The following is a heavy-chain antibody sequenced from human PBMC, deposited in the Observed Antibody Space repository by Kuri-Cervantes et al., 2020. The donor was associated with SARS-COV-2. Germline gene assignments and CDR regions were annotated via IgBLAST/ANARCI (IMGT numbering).Heavy chain of an antibody. CDR1: GYTFTSYY. Sequence: ASVKVSCKASGYTFTSYYMHWVRQAPGQGLEWMGIINPSGGSTSYAQKFQGRVTMTTDTSTSTAYMELRSLRSDDTAVYYCARDRFIVVVPAANSYHYYYYGMDVWGQGTTVTVSS. D-gene: IGHD2-2*01. J-gene: IGHJ6*02. CDR2: INPSGGST. CDR3: ARDRFIVVVPAANSYHYYYYGMDV. V-gene: IGHV1-46*01.